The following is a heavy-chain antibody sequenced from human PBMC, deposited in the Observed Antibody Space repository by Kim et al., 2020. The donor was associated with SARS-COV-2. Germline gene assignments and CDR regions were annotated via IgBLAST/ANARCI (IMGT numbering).Heavy chain of an antibody. J-gene: IGHJ1*01. CDR2: IKNDGSEI. Sequence: GGSLRLSCVASGFPFSNYWMNWVRQAPGKGLEWVANIKNDGSEIHYVDSVKGRFTISRDNAKNSLYLQMNSLRVEDTAKYYCVRYSEAAGTSLQHWGQGTQVTVAS. D-gene: IGHD6-13*01. CDR1: GFPFSNYW. CDR3: VRYSEAAGTSLQH. V-gene: IGHV3-7*01.